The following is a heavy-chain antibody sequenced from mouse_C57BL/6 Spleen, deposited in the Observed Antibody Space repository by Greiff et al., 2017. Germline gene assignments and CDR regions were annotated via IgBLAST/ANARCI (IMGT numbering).Heavy chain of an antibody. Sequence: VQLKQSGPELVKPGASVKMSCKASGYTFTDYNMHWVKQSHGKSLEWIGYINPNNGGTSYNQKFKGKATLTVNKSSSTAYMELRSLTSEDSAVYYCARGDYYGSSSYWYFDVWGTGTTVTVSS. D-gene: IGHD1-1*01. J-gene: IGHJ1*03. CDR1: GYTFTDYN. CDR2: INPNNGGT. CDR3: ARGDYYGSSSYWYFDV. V-gene: IGHV1-22*01.